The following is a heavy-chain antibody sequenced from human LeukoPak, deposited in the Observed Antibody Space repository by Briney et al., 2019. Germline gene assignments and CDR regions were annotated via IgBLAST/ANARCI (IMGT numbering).Heavy chain of an antibody. CDR3: ARDGESYYGSGSYVGLDY. D-gene: IGHD3-10*01. CDR2: ISAYNGNT. V-gene: IGHV1-18*01. J-gene: IGHJ4*02. Sequence: GASVKVSCKASGCTFTSYGISWVRQAPGQGLEWMGWISAYNGNTNYAQKLQGRVTMTTDTSTSTAYMELRSLRFDDTAVYYCARDGESYYGSGSYVGLDYWGQGTLVTVSS. CDR1: GCTFTSYG.